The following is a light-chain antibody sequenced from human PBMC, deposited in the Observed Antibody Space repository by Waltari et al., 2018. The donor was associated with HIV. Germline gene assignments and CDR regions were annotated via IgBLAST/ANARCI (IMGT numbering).Light chain of an antibody. CDR1: QSVSSN. CDR2: DAS. J-gene: IGKJ2*01. Sequence: EIVLTQSPATLSLSPGERATLSCSASQSVSSNLAWYQQKPGQAPRLLIYDASSRATGMPGRFSGVGSGTDCTLTITSLEPEYLAVYYCQQRSNWPRMYTFGQGTKLEIK. V-gene: IGKV3-11*01. CDR3: QQRSNWPRMYT.